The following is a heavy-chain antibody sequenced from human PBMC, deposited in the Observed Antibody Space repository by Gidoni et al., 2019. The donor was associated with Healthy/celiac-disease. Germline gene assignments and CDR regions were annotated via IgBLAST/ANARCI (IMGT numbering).Heavy chain of an antibody. CDR1: GFTFSSYA. J-gene: IGHJ6*02. CDR2: ISNDGSNK. CDR3: AREGGLYYDYYYGMDV. Sequence: QVQLVESGGGVVQPGRSLRLSCAASGFTFSSYAMHWVRQAPGKGLEWVAVISNDGSNKYYADSVKGRFTISRDNSKNTLYLQMNSLRAEDTAVYYCAREGGLYYDYYYGMDVWGQGTTVTVSS. V-gene: IGHV3-30*04. D-gene: IGHD2-8*01.